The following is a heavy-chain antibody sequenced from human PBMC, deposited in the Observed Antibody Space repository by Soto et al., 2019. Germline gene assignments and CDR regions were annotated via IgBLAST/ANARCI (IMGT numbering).Heavy chain of an antibody. CDR2: IHYSGTT. D-gene: IGHD6-13*01. J-gene: IGHJ6*04. Sequence: SETLSLTCTVYGGPGKSGAYYWSWIRQHPGKGLEWIGHIHYSGTTYYNPSLPSRVTISLDTSHNHFSLKLSSVTAADTAVYYCARDLCQDQQLAGYYYSGLAVWGKGTTVPVT. V-gene: IGHV4-31*03. CDR1: GGPGKSGAYY. CDR3: ARDLCQDQQLAGYYYSGLAV.